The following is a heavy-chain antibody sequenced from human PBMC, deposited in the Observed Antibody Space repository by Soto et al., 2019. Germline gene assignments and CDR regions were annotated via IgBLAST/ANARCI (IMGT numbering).Heavy chain of an antibody. J-gene: IGHJ4*02. CDR1: GFTLTSYA. CDR3: AKGVSLQKLYFDD. CDR2: ISGSGGTA. Sequence: EVQLLESGGGLVQPGGSLRLSCVASGFTLTSYAMSWVRQAPGKGLEWVSGISGSGGTAYYAISVKGRFTISRDNSKDTVYLQMNSLGAGDTAVYYCAKGVSLQKLYFDDWGQGTLVTVSS. D-gene: IGHD1-7*01. V-gene: IGHV3-23*01.